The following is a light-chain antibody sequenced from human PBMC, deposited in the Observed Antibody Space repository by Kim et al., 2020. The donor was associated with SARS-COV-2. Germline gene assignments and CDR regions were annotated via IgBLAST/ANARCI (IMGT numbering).Light chain of an antibody. CDR1: VLAKKY. J-gene: IGLJ2*01. Sequence: VSPGQTARITCSGDVLAKKYARWFQQKPGQAPVLVIYKDSERPSGIPERFSGSSSGTTVTLTISGAQVEDEADYYCYSAADNNLVFGGGTQLTVL. CDR2: KDS. V-gene: IGLV3-27*01. CDR3: YSAADNNLV.